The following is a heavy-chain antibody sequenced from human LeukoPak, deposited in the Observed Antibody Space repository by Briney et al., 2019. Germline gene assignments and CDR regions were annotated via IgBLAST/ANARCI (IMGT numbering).Heavy chain of an antibody. V-gene: IGHV3-23*01. CDR2: ISGSGGST. D-gene: IGHD3-22*01. J-gene: IGHJ4*02. CDR3: AKIYDSSGGPFDY. CDR1: GFTFSSYG. Sequence: AGGSLRLSCAASGFTFSSYGMSWVRQAPGKGLEWVSAISGSGGSTYYADSVKGRFTISRDNSKNTLYLKMNSLRAEDTDVYYCAKIYDSSGGPFDYWGQGTLVTVSS.